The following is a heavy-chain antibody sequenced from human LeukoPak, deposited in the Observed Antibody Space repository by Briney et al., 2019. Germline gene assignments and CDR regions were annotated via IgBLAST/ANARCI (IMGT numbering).Heavy chain of an antibody. CDR2: IYSGGST. V-gene: IGHV3-53*01. Sequence: GGSLRLSCAASGFTVSSNYMSWVRQAPGKGLEWVSVIYSGGSTYYADSVKGRLTISRDNSKNTLYPQMNSLRAEDTAVYYCARGTFDWLPLDYWGQGTLVTVSS. D-gene: IGHD3-9*01. CDR1: GFTVSSNY. J-gene: IGHJ4*02. CDR3: ARGTFDWLPLDY.